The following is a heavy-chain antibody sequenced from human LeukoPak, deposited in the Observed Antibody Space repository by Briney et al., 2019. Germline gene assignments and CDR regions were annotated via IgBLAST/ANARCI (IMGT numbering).Heavy chain of an antibody. CDR1: GFTFRSYW. Sequence: GGSLRLSCAASGFTFRSYWMSWVRQAPGKGLEWVANIKQDGSEKYYVDSVKGRFTISRDNAKNSLYLQMNSLRAEDTGVYCCAREQPYYYDSSGTALMAEIKYYFDYWGQGTLVTVSS. CDR2: IKQDGSEK. V-gene: IGHV3-7*01. CDR3: AREQPYYYDSSGTALMAEIKYYFDY. D-gene: IGHD3-22*01. J-gene: IGHJ4*02.